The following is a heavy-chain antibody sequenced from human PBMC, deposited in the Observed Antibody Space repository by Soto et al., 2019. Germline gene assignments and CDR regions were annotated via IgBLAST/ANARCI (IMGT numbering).Heavy chain of an antibody. V-gene: IGHV1-3*01. D-gene: IGHD2-15*01. Sequence: QVQLVQSGAEVKKPGASVKVSCKASGYTFTSYAMHWVRQAPGQRLEWMGWINAGNGNTKYSQKFQGRVTITRDTSASTAYRELSSLRSEDTAVYYCARACSGGSCYPGNWFDPWGQGTLVTVSS. CDR3: ARACSGGSCYPGNWFDP. J-gene: IGHJ5*02. CDR2: INAGNGNT. CDR1: GYTFTSYA.